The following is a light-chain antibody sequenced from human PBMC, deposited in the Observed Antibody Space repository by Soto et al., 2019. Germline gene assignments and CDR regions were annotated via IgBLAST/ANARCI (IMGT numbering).Light chain of an antibody. V-gene: IGLV4-69*01. CDR1: SGHSNYA. CDR2: LNSDGSH. Sequence: QPVLTQSPSASASLGASVKLTCTLSSGHSNYAIAWHQQQPEKGPRYLMNLNSDGSHSKGDGIPDRFSGSSSGAERYLTISRLQSEDEADYYCQTWDTGIVIFGGGTKLTVL. J-gene: IGLJ2*01. CDR3: QTWDTGIVI.